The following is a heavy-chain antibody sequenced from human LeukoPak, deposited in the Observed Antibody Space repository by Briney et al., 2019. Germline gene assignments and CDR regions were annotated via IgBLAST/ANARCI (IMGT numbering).Heavy chain of an antibody. D-gene: IGHD6-19*01. J-gene: IGHJ6*03. CDR1: GDSISNGYY. Sequence: SETLSLTCTVSGDSISNGYYWGWIRQPPGKGLEWIASIYHNGRTYYNPSLKSRVTISVDTSKNQFSLKLSSVTAADTAVYYCATWAGTRDYMDVWGKGTTVTVSS. CDR2: IYHNGRT. CDR3: ATWAGTRDYMDV. V-gene: IGHV4-38-2*02.